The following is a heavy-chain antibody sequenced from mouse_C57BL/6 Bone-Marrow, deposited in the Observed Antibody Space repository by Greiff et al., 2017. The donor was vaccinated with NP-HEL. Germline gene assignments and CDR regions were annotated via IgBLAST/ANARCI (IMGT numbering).Heavy chain of an antibody. Sequence: EVKLVESGGGLVKPGGSLKLSCAASGFTFSDYGMHWVRQAPEKGLEWVAYISSGSSTIYYADKVKGRFTISRDNAKNTLFLQMTRLRSEDTAMYYCAREGITTPWFAYWGQGTLVTVSA. CDR1: GFTFSDYG. CDR2: ISSGSSTI. CDR3: AREGITTPWFAY. V-gene: IGHV5-17*01. D-gene: IGHD1-1*01. J-gene: IGHJ3*01.